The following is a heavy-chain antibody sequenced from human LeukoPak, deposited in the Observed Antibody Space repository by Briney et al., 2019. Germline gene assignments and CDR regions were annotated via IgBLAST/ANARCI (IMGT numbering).Heavy chain of an antibody. Sequence: ASVKVSCKVSGYTLTELSMHWVRQAPGKGLEWMGGFDPEDGETIYARKFQGRVTMTEDTSTDTAYMELSSLRSEDTAVYYCATAPGYCSSTSCFPFDYWGQGTLVTVSS. CDR1: GYTLTELS. V-gene: IGHV1-24*01. CDR2: FDPEDGET. CDR3: ATAPGYCSSTSCFPFDY. D-gene: IGHD2-2*01. J-gene: IGHJ4*02.